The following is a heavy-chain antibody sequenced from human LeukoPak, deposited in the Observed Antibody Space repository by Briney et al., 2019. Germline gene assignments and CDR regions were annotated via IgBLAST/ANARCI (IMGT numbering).Heavy chain of an antibody. D-gene: IGHD3-10*01. Sequence: AGGSLRLSCAASGFTFSSYGMHWVRQAPGKGLEWVAFIRYDGSNKYYADSVKGRFTISRDNSKNTLYLQMNCLRAEDTAVYYCAKDMVRGVPFSFDYWGQGTLVTVSS. J-gene: IGHJ4*02. CDR3: AKDMVRGVPFSFDY. V-gene: IGHV3-30*02. CDR1: GFTFSSYG. CDR2: IRYDGSNK.